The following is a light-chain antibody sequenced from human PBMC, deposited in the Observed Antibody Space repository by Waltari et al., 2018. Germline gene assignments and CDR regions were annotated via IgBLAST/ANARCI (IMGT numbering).Light chain of an antibody. J-gene: IGKJ3*01. CDR2: TAS. Sequence: EIVMTQSPATLSASPGESATLSCRASQSVSINLAWYQQKPGQAPRLLISTASSRAPCIPARLSGSGSGTEFTLTITSLQSEDFAVYYCQQYNNWPLSFGPGTRVDIK. V-gene: IGKV3-15*01. CDR1: QSVSIN. CDR3: QQYNNWPLS.